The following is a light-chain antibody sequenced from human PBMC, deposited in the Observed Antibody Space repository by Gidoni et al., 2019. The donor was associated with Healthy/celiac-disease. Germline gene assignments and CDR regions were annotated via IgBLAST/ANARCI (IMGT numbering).Light chain of an antibody. J-gene: IGLJ1*01. Sequence: QSALTQPASVSGSPGQSITIPCTGTSSDVGGYNYVSWYHQHPGKAPKLMIYEVSNRPSGVSNRFSGSKSGNTASLTISGLQAEDEADYYCSSYTSSSTLLYVFGTGTKVTVL. V-gene: IGLV2-14*01. CDR1: SSDVGGYNY. CDR2: EVS. CDR3: SSYTSSSTLLYV.